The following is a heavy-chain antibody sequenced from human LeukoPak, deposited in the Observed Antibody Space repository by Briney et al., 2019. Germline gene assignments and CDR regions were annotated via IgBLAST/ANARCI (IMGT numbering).Heavy chain of an antibody. CDR3: ARGWLAETTVVTPYNY. J-gene: IGHJ4*02. CDR2: IIPIFGTA. V-gene: IGHV1-69*13. D-gene: IGHD4-23*01. Sequence: ASVKVSCKASGGTFSSYAINWVRQAPGHGLEWMGGIIPIFGTANYAQKFQGRVTITAVESMSTAYMQLSSLRSEDTAVYYCARGWLAETTVVTPYNYWGQGTLVTVSS. CDR1: GGTFSSYA.